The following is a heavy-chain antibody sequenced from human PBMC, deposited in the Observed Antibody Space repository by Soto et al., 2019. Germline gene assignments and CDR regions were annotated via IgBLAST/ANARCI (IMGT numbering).Heavy chain of an antibody. J-gene: IGHJ2*01. Sequence: ESGGGLVQPGGSLRLSCAASGFTFSSYWMSWVRQAPGKGLEWVANIKQDGSEKYYVDSVKGRFTISRDNAKNSLYLQMNSLRAEDTAVYYCARGPYYDFWSGYPLYWYFDLWGRGTLVTVSS. CDR2: IKQDGSEK. V-gene: IGHV3-7*03. D-gene: IGHD3-3*01. CDR3: ARGPYYDFWSGYPLYWYFDL. CDR1: GFTFSSYW.